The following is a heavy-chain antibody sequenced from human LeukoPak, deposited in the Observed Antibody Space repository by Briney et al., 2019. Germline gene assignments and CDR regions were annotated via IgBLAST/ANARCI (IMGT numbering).Heavy chain of an antibody. CDR1: EYTFTSYD. CDR3: ARKNYCSGGSCYSRGWFDP. Sequence: ASVKVSCKASEYTFTSYDINWVRQATGQGLEWMGWMNPNSGNTVYAQKFQGRVTMTRDTSISTAYMGLSSLRSEDTAMCYCARKNYCSGGSCYSRGWFDPWGQGTLVTVSS. D-gene: IGHD2-15*01. V-gene: IGHV1-8*01. CDR2: MNPNSGNT. J-gene: IGHJ5*02.